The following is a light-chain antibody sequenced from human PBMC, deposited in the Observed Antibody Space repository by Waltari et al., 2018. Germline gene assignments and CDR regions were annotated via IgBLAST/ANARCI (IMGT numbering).Light chain of an antibody. CDR1: SSDVGGYNY. J-gene: IGLJ1*01. V-gene: IGLV2-14*01. CDR2: EVS. Sequence: QSALTQPASVSGSPGQSITISCTGTSSDVGGYNYVSWYQHHPGKAPKLMIYEVSNRPYGVSSRFSGSKSGNTASLTLSGLQPEDEADYYCSSHTSSNTLVFGTGTKVSVL. CDR3: SSHTSSNTLV.